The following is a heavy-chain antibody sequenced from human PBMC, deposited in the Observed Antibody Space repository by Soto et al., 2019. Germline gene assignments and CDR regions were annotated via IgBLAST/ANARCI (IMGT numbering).Heavy chain of an antibody. CDR2: ISGSGGST. CDR3: WKDRVVTDFSDDAVVL. D-gene: IGHD2-21*02. Sequence: GGSLRLSCAASGFTFSSYAMSWVRQAPGKGLEWVSAISGSGGSTYYADSVKGRFTISRDNSKNTLYLQMNSLRAEDTAVYYCWKDRVVTDFSDDAVVLWGPGTMVTVSS. V-gene: IGHV3-23*01. J-gene: IGHJ3*01. CDR1: GFTFSSYA.